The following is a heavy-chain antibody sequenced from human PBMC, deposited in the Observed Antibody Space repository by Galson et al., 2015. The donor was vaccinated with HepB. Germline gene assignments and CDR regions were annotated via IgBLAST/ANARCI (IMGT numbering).Heavy chain of an antibody. CDR1: GFTFSSYG. J-gene: IGHJ4*02. V-gene: IGHV3-30*18. D-gene: IGHD6-13*01. Sequence: SLRLSCAASGFTFSSYGMHWVRQAPGKGLEWVAVISYDGSNKYYADSVKGRFTISRDNSKNTLYLKMNSLRAEDTAVYYCAKDLGIAAAAPGGYWGQGTLVTVSS. CDR2: ISYDGSNK. CDR3: AKDLGIAAAAPGGY.